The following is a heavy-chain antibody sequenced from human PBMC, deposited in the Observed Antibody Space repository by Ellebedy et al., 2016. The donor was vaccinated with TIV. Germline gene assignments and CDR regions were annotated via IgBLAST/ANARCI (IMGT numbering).Heavy chain of an antibody. CDR1: GFTFSSYW. J-gene: IGHJ4*02. CDR3: AKLPVAYNWNYADDY. V-gene: IGHV3-7*03. CDR2: IKQDGSEK. Sequence: GESLKISCEASGFTFSSYWMNWVRQAPGKGLEWVANIKQDGSEKYYVDSVKGRFTISRDNTKNSLYLQMSSLRAEDTAVYYCAKLPVAYNWNYADDYWGQGTLVTVSS. D-gene: IGHD1-7*01.